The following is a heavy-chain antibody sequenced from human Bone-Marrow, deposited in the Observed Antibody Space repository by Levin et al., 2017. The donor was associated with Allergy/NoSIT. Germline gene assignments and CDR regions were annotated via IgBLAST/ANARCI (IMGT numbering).Heavy chain of an antibody. V-gene: IGHV4-31*03. J-gene: IGHJ5*02. CDR1: GDSISSDGHY. CDR2: IFYSGTT. CDR3: AREGPQHYYNSGSYFYNWFDP. D-gene: IGHD3-10*01. Sequence: TSETLSLTCTVSGDSISSDGHYWSWIRQHPGKGLEWIGYIFYSGTTYYNPSLESRVTISLDTSKNQFSLQLSSVTAADTAVYFCAREGPQHYYNSGSYFYNWFDPWGQGTLVTVSS.